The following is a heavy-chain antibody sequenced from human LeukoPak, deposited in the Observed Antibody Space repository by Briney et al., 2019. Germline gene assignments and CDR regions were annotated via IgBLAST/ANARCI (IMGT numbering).Heavy chain of an antibody. CDR2: IYYSGST. V-gene: IGHV4-39*01. CDR1: GGSISSSSYY. D-gene: IGHD3-10*01. J-gene: IGHJ4*02. CDR3: ARHDSIGEFSTPPFDY. Sequence: PSETPSLTCTVSGGSISSSSYYWGWIRQPPGKGLEWIGSIYYSGSTYYNPSLKSRVTISVDTSKNQFSLKLSSVTAADTAVYYCARHDSIGEFSTPPFDYWGQGTLVTVSS.